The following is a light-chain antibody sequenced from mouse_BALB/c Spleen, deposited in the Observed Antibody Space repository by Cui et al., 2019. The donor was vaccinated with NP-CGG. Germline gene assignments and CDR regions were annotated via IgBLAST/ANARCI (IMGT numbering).Light chain of an antibody. CDR2: GTN. CDR1: TGAVTTSNY. V-gene: IGLV1*01. CDR3: ALWYSNHWV. J-gene: IGLJ1*01. Sequence: AVVTQEPALTTSPGETVTLTCRSSTGAVTTSNYANWVQEKPDHLFTGLIGGTNNRVPGVPARFSGSLIGDKAALTITGAQTEDEAIYFCALWYSNHWVFGGGTKLTVL.